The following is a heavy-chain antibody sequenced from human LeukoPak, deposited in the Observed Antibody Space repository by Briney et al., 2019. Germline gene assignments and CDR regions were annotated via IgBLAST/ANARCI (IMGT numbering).Heavy chain of an antibody. J-gene: IGHJ4*02. Sequence: SETLSLTCTVSGGSISSHYWSWIRQPPGKGLEWIGYIYYSGTTNYNPSLKSRVTISVDTSKNQFSLKLSSVTAADTAVYYCARTKVEDRVYYFDYWGQGTLVTVSS. CDR1: GGSISSHY. CDR3: ARTKVEDRVYYFDY. D-gene: IGHD4-23*01. CDR2: IYYSGTT. V-gene: IGHV4-59*11.